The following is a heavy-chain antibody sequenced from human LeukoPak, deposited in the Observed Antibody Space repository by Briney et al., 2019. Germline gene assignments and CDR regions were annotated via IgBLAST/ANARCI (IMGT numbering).Heavy chain of an antibody. V-gene: IGHV4-34*01. CDR2: INHSGST. Sequence: SETLSLTCTVSGGSISSYYWSWIRQPPGKGLEWIGEINHSGSTNYNPSLKSRVTISVDTSKNQFSLKLSSVTAADTAVYYCARVGGGLWFSPFDYWGQGTLVTVSS. CDR3: ARVGGGLWFSPFDY. CDR1: GGSISSYY. D-gene: IGHD3-10*01. J-gene: IGHJ4*02.